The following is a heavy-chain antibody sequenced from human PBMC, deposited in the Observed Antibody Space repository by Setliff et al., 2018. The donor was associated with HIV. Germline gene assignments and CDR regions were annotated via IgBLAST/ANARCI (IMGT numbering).Heavy chain of an antibody. CDR2: VYYSGST. CDR3: ARLRGLNLEPFDY. Sequence: SETLSLTCSVSGGSIEFSSYYWGWIRQPPGKGLEWIGSVYYSGSTYYNPSLKSRLTISVDTSTNKFSMKLSSVTAADTAVYYCARLRGLNLEPFDYWGQEALVTVSS. CDR1: GGSIEFSSYY. D-gene: IGHD1-1*01. J-gene: IGHJ4*02. V-gene: IGHV4-39*01.